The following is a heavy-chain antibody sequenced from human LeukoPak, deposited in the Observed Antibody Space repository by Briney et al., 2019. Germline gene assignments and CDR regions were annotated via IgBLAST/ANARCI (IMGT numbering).Heavy chain of an antibody. V-gene: IGHV1-69*04. CDR3: ARGGGAAAGAIGY. Sequence: SVKVSCKASGGTFTSYAISWVRQAPGQGLEWMGRIIPILGIANYAQKFQGRVTITADKSTSTAYMELSSLRSEDTAVYYCARGGGAAAGAIGYWGQGTLVTVSS. CDR2: IIPILGIA. J-gene: IGHJ4*02. CDR1: GGTFTSYA. D-gene: IGHD6-13*01.